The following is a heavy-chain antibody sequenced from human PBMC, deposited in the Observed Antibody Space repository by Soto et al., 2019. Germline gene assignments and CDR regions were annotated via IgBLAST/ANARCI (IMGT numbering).Heavy chain of an antibody. J-gene: IGHJ4*02. Sequence: PGGSLRLSCAASRFTFSTYEMNWVRQAPGKGLEWVSYISTSGSTVYYADSVKGRFTISRDNTRNSLYLQMNSLRDEDTALYYCVRYCSTTLCNGVATRTFDYWGQGILVTVSS. CDR3: VRYCSTTLCNGVATRTFDY. D-gene: IGHD2-2*01. CDR1: RFTFSTYE. V-gene: IGHV3-48*03. CDR2: ISTSGSTV.